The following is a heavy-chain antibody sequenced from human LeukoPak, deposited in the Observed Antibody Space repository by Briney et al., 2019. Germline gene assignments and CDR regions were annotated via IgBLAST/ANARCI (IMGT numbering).Heavy chain of an antibody. CDR2: IIPIFGTA. CDR3: AREGSDWFDP. CDR1: GGTFSSYA. D-gene: IGHD3-10*01. Sequence: ASVKVSCKASGGTFSSYAISWVRQAPGQELEWMGGIIPIFGTANYAQKFQGRVTITADESTSTAYMELSSLRSEDTAVYYCAREGSDWFDPWGQGTLVTVSS. J-gene: IGHJ5*02. V-gene: IGHV1-69*13.